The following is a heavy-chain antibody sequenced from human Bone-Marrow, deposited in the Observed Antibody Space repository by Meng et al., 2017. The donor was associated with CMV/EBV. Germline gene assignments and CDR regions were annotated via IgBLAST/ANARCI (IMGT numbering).Heavy chain of an antibody. V-gene: IGHV1-8*01. Sequence: ASVKVSCKASGYTFTTYDINWVRQATGQGLEWMGWMNPNSGNTGYAQKFQGRVTMTRDTSISTAYMELSRLRSDDTAVYYCARQRGDSPYYYGMDVWGQGTTVTVSS. D-gene: IGHD4-17*01. J-gene: IGHJ6*02. CDR1: GYTFTTYD. CDR2: MNPNSGNT. CDR3: ARQRGDSPYYYGMDV.